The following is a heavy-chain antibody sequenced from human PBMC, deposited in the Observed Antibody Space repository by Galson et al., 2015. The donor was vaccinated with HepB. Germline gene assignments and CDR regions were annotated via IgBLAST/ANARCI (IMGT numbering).Heavy chain of an antibody. D-gene: IGHD6-6*01. Sequence: QSGAEVKKPGESLKISCKGSGYSFTSYWIGWVRQMPGKGLEWMGIIYPGDSDTRYSPSFQGQVTISADKSISTAYLQWSSLKASDTAMYYCARHEGPLTPYSSSSGNFDYWGQGTLVTVSS. CDR3: ARHEGPLTPYSSSSGNFDY. CDR1: GYSFTSYW. V-gene: IGHV5-51*01. J-gene: IGHJ4*02. CDR2: IYPGDSDT.